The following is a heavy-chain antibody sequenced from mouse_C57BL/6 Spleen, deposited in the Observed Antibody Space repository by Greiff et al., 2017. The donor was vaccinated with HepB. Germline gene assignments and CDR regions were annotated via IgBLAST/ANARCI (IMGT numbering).Heavy chain of an antibody. D-gene: IGHD2-10*01. V-gene: IGHV1-53*01. CDR1: GYTFTSYW. J-gene: IGHJ3*01. Sequence: QVQLKQSGTELVKPGASVKLSCKASGYTFTSYWMHWVKQRPGQGLEWIGNINPSNGGTNYNEKFKSKATLTVDKSSSTAYMQLSSLTSEDSAVYYCASTYYGNPWFAYWGQGTLVTVSA. CDR2: INPSNGGT. CDR3: ASTYYGNPWFAY.